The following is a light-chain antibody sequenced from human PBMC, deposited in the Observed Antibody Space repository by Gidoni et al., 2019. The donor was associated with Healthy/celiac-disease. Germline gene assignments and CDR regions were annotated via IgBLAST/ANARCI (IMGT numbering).Light chain of an antibody. Sequence: DIQMTQSPSTLSASVGDRVTITCRASQSISSWLAWYQQKPGKAPKLLIYKASSLESGVPSRFSGSGSGTEFALTIISLQPDDFATYYCQQYNSYPRTFGQXTKVEIK. J-gene: IGKJ1*01. CDR1: QSISSW. CDR2: KAS. CDR3: QQYNSYPRT. V-gene: IGKV1-5*03.